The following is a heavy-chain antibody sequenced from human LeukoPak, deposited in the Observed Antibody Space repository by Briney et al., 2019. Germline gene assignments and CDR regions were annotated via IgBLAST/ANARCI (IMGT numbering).Heavy chain of an antibody. J-gene: IGHJ4*02. CDR2: IYHSGST. V-gene: IGHV4-4*02. CDR3: AVAVAGTPLDY. D-gene: IGHD6-19*01. Sequence: SETVSLTCAVSGGSISSSNWWSSVRQPPGKGLEWIGEIYHSGSTNYNPSLKSRVTISVDKSKNQFSLKLSSVTAADTAVYYCAVAVAGTPLDYCGQRGIVADSA. CDR1: GGSISSSNW.